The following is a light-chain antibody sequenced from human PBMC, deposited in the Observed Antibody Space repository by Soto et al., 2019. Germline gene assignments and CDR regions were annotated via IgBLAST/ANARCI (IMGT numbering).Light chain of an antibody. Sequence: QSALAQPASVSGSPGQSITISCTGTSSDVGGYNYVSWYQQHPGKAPKLMIYDVSNRPSGVSNSFSGSKSGNTAYLTISGLHSEYEADYYCRSYTSSTLYVFGTGTKVTV. J-gene: IGLJ1*01. CDR3: RSYTSSTLYV. CDR1: SSDVGGYNY. CDR2: DVS. V-gene: IGLV2-14*01.